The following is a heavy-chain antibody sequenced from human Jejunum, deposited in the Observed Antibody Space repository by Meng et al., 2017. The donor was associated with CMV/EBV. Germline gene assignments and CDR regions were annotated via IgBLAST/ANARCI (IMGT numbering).Heavy chain of an antibody. Sequence: AVSGDSMSSSDWWSWVRQPPGKGLEWIGEIYHGESATYNPSLKSRVTISVDKSKNQLSLKLSSVTAADTAVYYCARGGLGGAIHYWGQGTLVTVSS. CDR3: ARGGLGGAIHY. D-gene: IGHD2-2*02. V-gene: IGHV4-4*02. J-gene: IGHJ4*02. CDR1: GDSMSSSDW. CDR2: IYHGESA.